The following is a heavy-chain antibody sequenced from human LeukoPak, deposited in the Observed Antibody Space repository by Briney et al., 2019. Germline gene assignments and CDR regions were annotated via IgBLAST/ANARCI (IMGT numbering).Heavy chain of an antibody. CDR1: GFTVGSNY. Sequence: QPGGSLRLSCAASGFTVGSNYMNWVRQAPGKGLEWVSSISGSGGSTYYADSVKGRFTISRDNSKNTLYLQMNSLRGEDTAVYYCAKDREGTIADYFDYWGQGTLVTVSS. J-gene: IGHJ4*02. CDR3: AKDREGTIADYFDY. CDR2: ISGSGGST. D-gene: IGHD1-7*01. V-gene: IGHV3-23*01.